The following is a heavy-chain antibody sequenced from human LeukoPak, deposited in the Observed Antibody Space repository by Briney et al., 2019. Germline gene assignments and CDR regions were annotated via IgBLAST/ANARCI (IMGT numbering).Heavy chain of an antibody. J-gene: IGHJ6*02. CDR2: ISGSGGST. Sequence: PGGSLRLSCAASGFTFSSYAMSWVRQAPGKGLEWVSAISGSGGSTYYADSVKGRFTISRDNAKNSLYLQMNSLRAEDTAVYYCARENWNSYYYYGMDVWGQGTTVTVSS. V-gene: IGHV3-23*01. D-gene: IGHD1-7*01. CDR3: ARENWNSYYYYGMDV. CDR1: GFTFSSYA.